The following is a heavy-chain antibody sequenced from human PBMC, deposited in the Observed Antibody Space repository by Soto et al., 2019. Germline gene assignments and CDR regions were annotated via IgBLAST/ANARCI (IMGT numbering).Heavy chain of an antibody. J-gene: IGHJ3*02. CDR2: IIPILGIA. Sequence: QVQLVQSGAEVKKPGSSVKVSCKASGGTFSSYTISWVRQAPGQGHEWMGRIIPILGIANYAQKFQGRVTITADKSTSTAYMELSSLRSEDTAVYYCARDDYGDYGAFDIWGQGTMVTVSS. CDR1: GGTFSSYT. CDR3: ARDDYGDYGAFDI. V-gene: IGHV1-69*08. D-gene: IGHD4-17*01.